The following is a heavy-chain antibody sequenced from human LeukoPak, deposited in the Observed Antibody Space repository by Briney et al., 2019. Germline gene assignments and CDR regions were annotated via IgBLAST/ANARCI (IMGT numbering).Heavy chain of an antibody. V-gene: IGHV3-30*02. CDR2: ILYDGSNK. D-gene: IGHD5-18*01. Sequence: GGSLRLSCAASGFTFSHYNMNWVRQAPGKGLEWVAFILYDGSNKYYADSVKGRFTISRDNSKNTVYMQMNSLRAEDTALYYCAKEIGDSYGYVMHYWGQGTLVTVSS. CDR1: GFTFSHYN. CDR3: AKEIGDSYGYVMHY. J-gene: IGHJ4*02.